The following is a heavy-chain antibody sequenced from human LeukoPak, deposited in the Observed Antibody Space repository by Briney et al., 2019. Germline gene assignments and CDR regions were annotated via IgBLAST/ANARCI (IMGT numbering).Heavy chain of an antibody. CDR3: TRSVGYCRGGTCYETMGYFDY. D-gene: IGHD2-15*01. V-gene: IGHV3-73*01. CDR2: IRRKSNNYAT. CDR1: GFTFSASA. J-gene: IGHJ4*02. Sequence: GGSLRLSCAASGFTFSASAMHWVRQASGKGLEWVGHIRRKSNNYATAYAASVKGRFTISRDDSKNTAYLQMNSLKTEDTAVYYCTRSVGYCRGGTCYETMGYFDYWGQGTLVTVSS.